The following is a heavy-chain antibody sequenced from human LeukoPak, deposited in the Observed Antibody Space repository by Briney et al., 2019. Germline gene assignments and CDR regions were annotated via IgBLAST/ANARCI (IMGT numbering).Heavy chain of an antibody. Sequence: PGGSLRLSCAASRFTLSSYAMSWVCQAPGKGLEWVLYISSSGSTIYYADSVKGRFTISRDNAKNSLYLQMNSLRAEDTAVYYCAELGITMIGGVWGKGTTVTISS. CDR1: RFTLSSYA. D-gene: IGHD3-10*02. V-gene: IGHV3-48*03. CDR3: AELGITMIGGV. CDR2: ISSSGSTI. J-gene: IGHJ6*04.